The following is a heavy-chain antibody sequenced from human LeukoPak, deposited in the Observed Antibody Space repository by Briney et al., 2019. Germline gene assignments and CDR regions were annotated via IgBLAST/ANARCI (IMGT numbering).Heavy chain of an antibody. CDR3: ARDHYDYVWGTNISPTEFDP. CDR2: IYYSGST. Sequence: SETLSLTCTVSGGYISSSSYYWGWIRQPPGKGLEWIGSIYYSGSTYYNPSLKSRVTISVDTSKNQFSLKLSSVTAADTAVYYCARDHYDYVWGTNISPTEFDPWGQGTLVTVSS. CDR1: GGYISSSSYY. D-gene: IGHD3-16*01. J-gene: IGHJ5*02. V-gene: IGHV4-39*07.